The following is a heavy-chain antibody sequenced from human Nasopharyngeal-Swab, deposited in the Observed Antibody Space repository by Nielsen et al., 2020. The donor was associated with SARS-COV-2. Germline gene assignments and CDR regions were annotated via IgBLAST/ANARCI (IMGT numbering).Heavy chain of an antibody. Sequence: GESLKISCATSGYRFTDYWIAWVRQAPGKGPECMGTIFPGDSDTRHSPSFEGRVTISVDQSITTAYLHWTSLKASDTAKYYCAIGAAVGTLFHGMDVWGQGTMVTVSS. CDR1: GYRFTDYW. CDR2: IFPGDSDT. V-gene: IGHV5-51*01. CDR3: AIGAAVGTLFHGMDV. J-gene: IGHJ6*02. D-gene: IGHD1-26*01.